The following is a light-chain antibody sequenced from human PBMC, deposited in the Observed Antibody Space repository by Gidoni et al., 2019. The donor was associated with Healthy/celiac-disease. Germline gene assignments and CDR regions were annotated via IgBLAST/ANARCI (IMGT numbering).Light chain of an antibody. CDR2: EVS. V-gene: IGLV2-14*01. CDR3: SSYTSSSTFWV. CDR1: SSDVGGYNY. Sequence: QSALTQPASVSGSPGQSITISCTGTSSDVGGYNYVSWYQQHPGKAPKLMIYEVSNRPSGVSNRFSGSKSGNTASLTISGLQAEDEADYYCSSYTSSSTFWVFGGGTKLTVX. J-gene: IGLJ3*02.